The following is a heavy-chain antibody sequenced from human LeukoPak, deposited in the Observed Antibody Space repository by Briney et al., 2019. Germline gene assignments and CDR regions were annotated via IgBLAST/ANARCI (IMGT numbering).Heavy chain of an antibody. Sequence: PGGSLRLSCAASGFTFSSYSMNWVRQAPGKGLEWVSSISSSSSYIYYADSVKGRFTISRDNAKNSLYLQMNSLRAEDTAVYYCARDYEIIARPDYFDYWGQGTLVTVSS. D-gene: IGHD6-6*01. CDR3: ARDYEIIARPDYFDY. CDR1: GFTFSSYS. CDR2: ISSSSSYI. V-gene: IGHV3-21*01. J-gene: IGHJ4*02.